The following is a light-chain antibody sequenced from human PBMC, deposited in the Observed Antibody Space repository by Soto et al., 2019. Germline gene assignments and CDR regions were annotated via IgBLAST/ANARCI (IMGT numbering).Light chain of an antibody. CDR2: DNN. V-gene: IGLV1-51*01. J-gene: IGLJ2*01. CDR1: GSNIGNTY. CDR3: GTWDSSLSVGV. Sequence: QSVLTQPPSVSAAPGQTVTISCSGIGSNIGNTYISWFQQLPGTAPKLLIYDNNKRPSGIPDRFSGSKSGTSATLGITGLQTGDEADYYCGTWDSSLSVGVFGGGTKLTVL.